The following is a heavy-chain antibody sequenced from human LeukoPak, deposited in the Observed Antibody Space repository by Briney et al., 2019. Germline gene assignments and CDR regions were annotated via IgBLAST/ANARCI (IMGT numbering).Heavy chain of an antibody. CDR1: GFTFSDYY. CDR3: ARVTRNYYDSSGLDY. V-gene: IGHV3-11*04. CDR2: ISSSGSTI. Sequence: GGSLRLSCAASGFTFSDYYMSWIRQAPGKGLEWVSYISSSGSTIYYADSVKGRFTISRDNAKNTLYLQMNSLRAEDTAVYYCARVTRNYYDSSGLDYWGQGTLVTVSS. J-gene: IGHJ4*02. D-gene: IGHD3-22*01.